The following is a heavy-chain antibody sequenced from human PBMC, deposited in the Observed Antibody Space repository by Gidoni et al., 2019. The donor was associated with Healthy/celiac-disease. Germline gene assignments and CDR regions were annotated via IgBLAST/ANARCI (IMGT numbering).Heavy chain of an antibody. CDR2: IYHSGST. Sequence: QVQLQESGPGLVKPSETLSLTCTVSGYSISSGYYWGWIRQPPGKGLEWIGSIYHSGSTYYNPSLKRRVTISVDTSKNQFSLKLSSVTAADTAVYYCARDREDAFDIWGQGTMVTVSS. V-gene: IGHV4-38-2*02. D-gene: IGHD3-10*01. CDR1: GYSISSGYY. CDR3: ARDREDAFDI. J-gene: IGHJ3*02.